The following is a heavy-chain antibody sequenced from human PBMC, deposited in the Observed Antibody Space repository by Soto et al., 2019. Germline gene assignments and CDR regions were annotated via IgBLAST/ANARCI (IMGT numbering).Heavy chain of an antibody. CDR2: IYWDDDK. CDR3: AHIDPEIVTVGGHGGFDY. Sequence: QITLKESGPTLVRPPQTLTLTCTFSGFSLTSGVGVGWLRQPPGKALEWLALIYWDDDKRYSPSLKNRLTITKDTSKNPVVLTMTNVGPVDTATYFCAHIDPEIVTVGGHGGFDYWGQGTLVTVSS. V-gene: IGHV2-5*02. CDR1: GFSLTSGVG. J-gene: IGHJ4*02. D-gene: IGHD5-12*01.